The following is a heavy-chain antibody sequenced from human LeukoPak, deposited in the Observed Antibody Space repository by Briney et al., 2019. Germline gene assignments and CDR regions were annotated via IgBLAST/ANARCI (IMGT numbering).Heavy chain of an antibody. Sequence: PSETLSLTCTVSGGSISSSSYYWGWVRQPPGKGLEWIGSIYYSGNTNDNPSLKSRVTISVDTSKNQFSLKLSSVTAADTAVYYCARSAAGSSSSYFDYWGQGTLVTVSS. CDR1: GGSISSSSYY. V-gene: IGHV4-39*01. J-gene: IGHJ4*02. CDR3: ARSAAGSSSSYFDY. D-gene: IGHD6-13*01. CDR2: IYYSGNT.